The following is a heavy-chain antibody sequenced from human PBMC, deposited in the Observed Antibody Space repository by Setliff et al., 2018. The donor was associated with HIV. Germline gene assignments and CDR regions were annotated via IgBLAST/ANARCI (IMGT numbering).Heavy chain of an antibody. Sequence: PGGSLRLSCVGSGFTFSTYSMSWVRQVPGKGLEWIAYIYPSYSTVHYGDSVKGRFTISRDNANNSLFLEMNNLRPEDTAFYYCVKDGTPIGRYYQYFHVWGEGIMVTVSS. CDR3: VKDGTPIGRYYQYFHV. CDR1: GFTFSTYS. CDR2: IYPSYSTV. D-gene: IGHD1-26*01. V-gene: IGHV3-48*04. J-gene: IGHJ6*04.